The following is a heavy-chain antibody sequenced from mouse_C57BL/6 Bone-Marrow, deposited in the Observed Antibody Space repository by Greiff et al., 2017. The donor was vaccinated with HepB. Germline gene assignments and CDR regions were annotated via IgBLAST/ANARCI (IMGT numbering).Heavy chain of an antibody. Sequence: DVQLQESGPELVKPGASVKISCKASGYSFTGYYMNWVKQSPEKSLEWIGEINPSTGGTTYNQKFKAKATLTVDKSSSTAYMQLKSLTSEDSAVYYCARGILRGDFDVWGTGTTVTVSS. V-gene: IGHV1-42*01. J-gene: IGHJ1*03. CDR3: ARGILRGDFDV. D-gene: IGHD1-1*01. CDR1: GYSFTGYY. CDR2: INPSTGGT.